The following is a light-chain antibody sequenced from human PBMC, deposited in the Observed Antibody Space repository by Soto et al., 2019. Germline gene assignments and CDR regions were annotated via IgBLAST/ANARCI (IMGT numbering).Light chain of an antibody. J-gene: IGLJ1*01. CDR1: SSDVGRYNL. CDR2: EVT. V-gene: IGLV2-23*02. Sequence: ALTQPASVSGSPGQSITISCTGTSSDVGRYNLVSWYQQHPGKAPKLMIYEVTKRPSGVSNRFSGSKSGRTASLTISGLQAEDEGDYYCCSYAGIDVFGTGTKVTVL. CDR3: CSYAGIDV.